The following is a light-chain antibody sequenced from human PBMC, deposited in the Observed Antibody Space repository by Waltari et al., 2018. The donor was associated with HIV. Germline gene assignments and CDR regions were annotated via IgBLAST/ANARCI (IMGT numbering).Light chain of an antibody. V-gene: IGKV4-1*01. CDR1: QSDLFTAKKKNY. J-gene: IGKJ1*01. CDR3: QQYCSTPRP. Sequence: DIVMTQSPDSLAVALGERATDNHKSSQSDLFTAKKKNYVAWDHQKPGQPPRLRIYWASNRNSGVPERLSGSGAGTDFALPSSSLQSEDVAVYYCQQYCSTPRPFGQGTKVEIK. CDR2: WAS.